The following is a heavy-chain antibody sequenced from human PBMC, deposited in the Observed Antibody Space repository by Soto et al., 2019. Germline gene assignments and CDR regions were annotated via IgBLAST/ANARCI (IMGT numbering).Heavy chain of an antibody. J-gene: IGHJ6*04. V-gene: IGHV4-59*01. CDR2: IYYSGST. D-gene: IGHD3-9*01. Sequence: SGTLSITCTVSGCAISRYDRTWIRQSPGKGLEWIGYIYYSGSTNYNPSLKSRVTISVDTSKNQFSLKLSSVTAADTAVYYCARVGRGVDILTISSSSSGTDVWG. CDR1: GCAISRYD. CDR3: ARVGRGVDILTISSSSSGTDV.